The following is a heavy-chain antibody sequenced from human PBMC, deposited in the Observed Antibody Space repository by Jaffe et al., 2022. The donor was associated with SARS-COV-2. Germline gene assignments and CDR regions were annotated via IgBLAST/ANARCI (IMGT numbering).Heavy chain of an antibody. CDR2: ISGGGHTT. V-gene: IGHV3-23*01. CDR3: AKMINAEYYYDISGYFGY. J-gene: IGHJ4*02. D-gene: IGHD3-22*01. CDR1: GFTFSNSA. Sequence: EVQVLESGGGLIQPGGSLRLSCTDSGFTFSNSAMSWVRQAPGKGLEWVSHISGGGHTTYYADSVKGRFTISRDNSKNTLYLQMNSLRAEDTAVYYCAKMINAEYYYDISGYFGYWGQGTLVTVSS.